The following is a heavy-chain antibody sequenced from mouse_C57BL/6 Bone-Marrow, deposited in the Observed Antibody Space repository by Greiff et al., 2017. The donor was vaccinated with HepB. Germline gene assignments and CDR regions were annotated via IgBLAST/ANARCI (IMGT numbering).Heavy chain of an antibody. V-gene: IGHV5-4*03. CDR3: ARVDYYGYYYAMDY. CDR1: GFTFSSYA. Sequence: EVKLVESGGGLVKPGGSLKLSCAASGFTFSSYAMSWVRQTPEKRLEWVATISDGGSYTYYPDNVKGRFTISRDNAKNNLYLQMSHLKSEDTAMYYCARVDYYGYYYAMDYWGQGTSVTVSS. CDR2: ISDGGSYT. J-gene: IGHJ4*01. D-gene: IGHD1-1*01.